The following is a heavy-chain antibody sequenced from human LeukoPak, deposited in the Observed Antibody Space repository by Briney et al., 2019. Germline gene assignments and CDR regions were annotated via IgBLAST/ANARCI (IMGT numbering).Heavy chain of an antibody. V-gene: IGHV1-46*01. CDR1: GDTSTSYY. CDR3: ASDYYYSSGSARSAFDI. J-gene: IGHJ3*02. D-gene: IGHD3-22*01. Sequence: VASVKVSCKPSGDTSTSYYMHSGRQAPGQGLEWMGIINPSGGSTSYAQKFQGRVTMTRDMSTSTVYMELSSLRSEDTAVYYCASDYYYSSGSARSAFDIWGQGTMVTVSS. CDR2: INPSGGST.